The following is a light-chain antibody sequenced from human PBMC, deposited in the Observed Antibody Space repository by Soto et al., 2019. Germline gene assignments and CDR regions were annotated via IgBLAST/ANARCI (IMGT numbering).Light chain of an antibody. J-gene: IGKJ1*01. Sequence: DIQMTQSPSSLSASVGDRVTITCRASQTISFYLNWYQQKPGKAPKLLIYAASNLQSGVPSRFSVSGSGTEFTLTLNSLQPEDFATYYCQQAYSTPWTFGQGTTVEIK. CDR1: QTISFY. CDR3: QQAYSTPWT. CDR2: AAS. V-gene: IGKV1-39*01.